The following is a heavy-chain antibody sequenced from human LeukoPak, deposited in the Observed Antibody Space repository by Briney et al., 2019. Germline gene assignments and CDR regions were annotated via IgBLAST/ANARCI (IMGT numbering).Heavy chain of an antibody. D-gene: IGHD5-12*01. Sequence: GGSLRLSCAASGFTFSNAWMSWVRQAPGKGLEWVGRIKSKTDGGTTDYAAPVKGRFTISRDDSKNTLYLQMNSLKTEDTAVYYCTTDRGYLFYYYGMDVWGQGTTVTVSS. CDR1: GFTFSNAW. CDR2: IKSKTDGGTT. J-gene: IGHJ6*02. CDR3: TTDRGYLFYYYGMDV. V-gene: IGHV3-15*01.